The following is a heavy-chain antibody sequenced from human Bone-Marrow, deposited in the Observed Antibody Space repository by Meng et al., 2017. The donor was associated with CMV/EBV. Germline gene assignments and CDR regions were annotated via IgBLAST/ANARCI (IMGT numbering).Heavy chain of an antibody. CDR1: GFTFSSYA. CDR2: ISYDGSNK. D-gene: IGHD3-3*01. CDR3: ARPALYYDFWSGSRGRIRDDAFDI. J-gene: IGHJ3*02. V-gene: IGHV3-30*04. Sequence: GESLKISCAASGFTFSSYAMHWVRQAPGKGLEWVAVISYDGSNKYYADSVKGRFTISRDNSKNTLYLQINSLRAEDTAVYYCARPALYYDFWSGSRGRIRDDAFDIWSQGTMVTFSS.